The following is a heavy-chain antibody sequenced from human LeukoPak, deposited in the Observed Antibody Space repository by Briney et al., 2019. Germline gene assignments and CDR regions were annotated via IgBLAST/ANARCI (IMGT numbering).Heavy chain of an antibody. V-gene: IGHV3-9*01. CDR1: GFTFDDYA. J-gene: IGHJ4*02. D-gene: IGHD4-23*01. Sequence: GGSLRLSCAASGFTFDDYAMHWVRHAPGKGPEWVSGISWNSGSIGYADSVKGRFTISRDNAKNSLYLQMNSLRAEDTAVYYCARDPYGGNFDYWGQGTLVTVSS. CDR3: ARDPYGGNFDY. CDR2: ISWNSGSI.